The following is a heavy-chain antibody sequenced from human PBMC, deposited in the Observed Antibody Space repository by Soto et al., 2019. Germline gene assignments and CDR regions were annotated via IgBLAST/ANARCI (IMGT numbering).Heavy chain of an antibody. V-gene: IGHV1-24*01. Sequence: ASVKVSCKASGYTFTGYFMHWVRQAPGKGLEWMGGFDPEDGETIYAQKFQGRVTMTEDTSTDTAYMELSSLRSEDTAVYYCATRGDYPPIDYYGMDVWGQGTTVTSP. CDR1: GYTFTGYF. D-gene: IGHD4-17*01. J-gene: IGHJ6*02. CDR2: FDPEDGET. CDR3: ATRGDYPPIDYYGMDV.